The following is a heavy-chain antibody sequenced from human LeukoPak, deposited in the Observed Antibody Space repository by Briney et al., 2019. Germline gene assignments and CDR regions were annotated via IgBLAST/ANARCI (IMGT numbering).Heavy chain of an antibody. V-gene: IGHV6-1*01. CDR2: TYYRSKWYY. J-gene: IGHJ4*02. CDR3: ARVGTAMVYFDY. CDR1: GDSVSSNSAA. D-gene: IGHD5-18*01. Sequence: SQTLSLTCAISGDSVSSNSAAWNWIRQSPSRGLEWLGRTYYRSKWYYVYAVSVKSRITINADTSKNQFSLQLNSVTPEDTAVYYCARVGTAMVYFDYWGQGTLVTVSS.